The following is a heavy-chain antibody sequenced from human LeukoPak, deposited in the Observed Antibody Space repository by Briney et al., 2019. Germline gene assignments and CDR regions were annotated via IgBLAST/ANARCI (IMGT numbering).Heavy chain of an antibody. D-gene: IGHD3-3*01. V-gene: IGHV4-39*01. Sequence: SETLSLTCTVSGGSISSSSYYWGWIRQPPGKGLEWIGTIYYSGTTYYNPSLKSRVTISVDTSKNQFSLKMTSVTAADTAAYYCARQFFGVVIPVYFDYWGQGTLVTVSS. CDR2: IYYSGTT. J-gene: IGHJ4*02. CDR3: ARQFFGVVIPVYFDY. CDR1: GGSISSSSYY.